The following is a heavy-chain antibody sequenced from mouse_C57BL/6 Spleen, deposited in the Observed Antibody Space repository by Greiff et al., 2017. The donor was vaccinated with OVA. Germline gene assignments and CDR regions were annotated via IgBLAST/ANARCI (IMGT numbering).Heavy chain of an antibody. D-gene: IGHD2-3*01. J-gene: IGHJ2*01. V-gene: IGHV1-69*01. Sequence: LVESGAELVMPGASVKLSCKASGYTFTSYWMHWVKQRPGQGLEWIGEIDPSDSYTNYNQKFKGKSTLTVDKSSSTAYMQLSSLTSEDSAVYYCARTDDGYYGFDYWGQGTTLTVSS. CDR3: ARTDDGYYGFDY. CDR1: GYTFTSYW. CDR2: IDPSDSYT.